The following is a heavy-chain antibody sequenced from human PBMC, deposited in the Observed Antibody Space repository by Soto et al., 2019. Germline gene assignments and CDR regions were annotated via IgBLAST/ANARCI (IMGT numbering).Heavy chain of an antibody. D-gene: IGHD6-13*01. V-gene: IGHV2-26*01. CDR1: GFSLSNARMG. CDR3: ARIPDSAAGTKGWFAP. J-gene: IGHJ5*02. CDR2: IFSNDEK. Sequence: QVTLKESGPVLVKPTETLTLTCTVSGFSLSNARMGVSWIRQPPGKALEWLAHIFSNDEKSYSTSLKSRLNISKDTSKSQVVLTMTNMDPVDTATYYCARIPDSAAGTKGWFAPWGQGTLVTVSS.